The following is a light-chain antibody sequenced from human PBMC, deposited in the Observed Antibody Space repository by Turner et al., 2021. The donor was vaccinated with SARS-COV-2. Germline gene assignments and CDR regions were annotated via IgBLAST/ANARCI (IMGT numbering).Light chain of an antibody. Sequence: DILITQFPATLSGSPGEGATPSCRASQSVRTNLAWYQQKPGQGPRLLNYDGSSRATDVPARFRGSGSGTDFTLTISSLQPEDFAVYFCQQYHNWPPITFGGGTRVEIK. J-gene: IGKJ4*01. V-gene: IGKV3-15*01. CDR3: QQYHNWPPIT. CDR2: DGS. CDR1: QSVRTN.